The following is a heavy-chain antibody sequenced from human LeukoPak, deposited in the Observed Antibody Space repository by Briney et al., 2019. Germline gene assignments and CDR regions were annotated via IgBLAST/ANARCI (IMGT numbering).Heavy chain of an antibody. J-gene: IGHJ4*02. CDR1: GGSGSSYD. D-gene: IGHD3-22*01. V-gene: IGHV4-34*01. Sequence: AETLSLTCAVYGGSGSSYDWGGIRQPPGKGLEWIGEINHSGSTNYNPSLKSRVTISVDTSKNQFSLKLSSLTAADTAVYYCARDLELGYWGQGTLVTVSS. CDR3: ARDLELGY. CDR2: INHSGST.